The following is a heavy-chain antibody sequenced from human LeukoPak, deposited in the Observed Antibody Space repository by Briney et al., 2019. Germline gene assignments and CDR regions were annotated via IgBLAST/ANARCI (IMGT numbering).Heavy chain of an antibody. D-gene: IGHD2-21*02. CDR3: ASGLAYCGGDCYSGFDY. J-gene: IGHJ4*02. V-gene: IGHV4-59*02. Sequence: SETLSLTCTVSGGSVTSYYWSWVRQPPGKGLEWIGSIYYSGNTYYNPSLKSRVTISKDTSKNQFSLKLTSVTAADTGIYYCASGLAYCGGDCYSGFDYWGQGTLVTVSS. CDR2: IYYSGNT. CDR1: GGSVTSYY.